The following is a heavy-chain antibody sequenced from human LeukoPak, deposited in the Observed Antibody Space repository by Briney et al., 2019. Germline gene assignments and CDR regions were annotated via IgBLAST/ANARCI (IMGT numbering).Heavy chain of an antibody. CDR2: ISAYNGNT. D-gene: IGHD4-17*01. Sequence: ASVKVSCNTSGYTFTNFGLTWVRQAPGQGLEWMGWISAYNGNTNYAQKLQGRVTMTTDTSTSTAYMELRSLRSDDTAVYYCAREREGYGDYDYWGQGTLVTVSS. CDR3: AREREGYGDYDY. CDR1: GYTFTNFG. J-gene: IGHJ4*02. V-gene: IGHV1-18*01.